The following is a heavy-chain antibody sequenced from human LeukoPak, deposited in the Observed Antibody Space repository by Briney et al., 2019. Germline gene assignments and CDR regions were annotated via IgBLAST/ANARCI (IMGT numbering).Heavy chain of an antibody. CDR2: IYYSGST. J-gene: IGHJ4*02. Sequence: PSETLSLTCTVSGGSISSYYWSWIRQPPGKGLEWIGYIYYSGSTNYNPSLKSRVTISVDTSKNQFSLKLSSVAAADTAVYYCARALQTYDFWSGYYDYFDYWGQGTLVTVSS. D-gene: IGHD3-3*01. CDR3: ARALQTYDFWSGYYDYFDY. V-gene: IGHV4-59*01. CDR1: GGSISSYY.